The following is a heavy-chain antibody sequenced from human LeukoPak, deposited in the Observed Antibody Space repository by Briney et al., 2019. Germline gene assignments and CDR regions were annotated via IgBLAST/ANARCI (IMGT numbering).Heavy chain of an antibody. CDR3: ARDLLGGDDAFDI. V-gene: IGHV4-59*01. CDR1: GGSISNYY. CDR2: IYYSGST. Sequence: SETLSLTCTVSGGSISNYYGSWIRQPPGKGLEWIGYIYYSGSTNYNPSLKSRVTISVDTSKNQFSLKLSSVTAADTAVYYCARDLLGGDDAFDIWGQGTMVTVSS. J-gene: IGHJ3*02.